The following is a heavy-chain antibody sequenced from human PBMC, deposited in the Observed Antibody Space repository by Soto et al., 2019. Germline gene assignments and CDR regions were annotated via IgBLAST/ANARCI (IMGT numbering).Heavy chain of an antibody. Sequence: SVKVSCKASGGTFSSYAISWVRQAPGQGLEWMGGIIPIFGTANYAQKFQGRVTITADESTSTAYMELSSLRSEDTAVYYCARVYSGPDGYKGFDDWGQGTLVTVSS. J-gene: IGHJ4*02. CDR3: ARVYSGPDGYKGFDD. V-gene: IGHV1-69*13. CDR1: GGTFSSYA. CDR2: IIPIFGTA. D-gene: IGHD5-12*01.